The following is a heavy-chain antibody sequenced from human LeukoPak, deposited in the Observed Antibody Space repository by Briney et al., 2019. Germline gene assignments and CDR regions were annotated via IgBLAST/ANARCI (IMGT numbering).Heavy chain of an antibody. D-gene: IGHD1-14*01. CDR1: GYSFTSYW. J-gene: IGHJ4*02. V-gene: IGHV5-51*01. CDR3: ARMEEVYYFDY. Sequence: GESLKISCKGSGYSFTSYWIGWVRQMPGKGVEWMGSVYPGDSDTRFSPSFQGQVTISADKSISTAYLQWSSMKASDTAMYYCARMEEVYYFDYWGQGTLVTVSS. CDR2: VYPGDSDT.